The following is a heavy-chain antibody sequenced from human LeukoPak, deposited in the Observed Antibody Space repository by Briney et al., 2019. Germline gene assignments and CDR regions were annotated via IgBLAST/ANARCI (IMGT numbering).Heavy chain of an antibody. D-gene: IGHD2-2*03. CDR3: AREAVVDIVVVPAAKGGWFDP. CDR2: ISGSGGST. CDR1: GFTVSSNY. Sequence: GGSLRLSCAASGFTVSSNYMSWVRQAPGKGLEWVSAISGSGGSTYYADSVKGRFTISRDNAKNSLYLQMNSLRAEDTAVYYCAREAVVDIVVVPAAKGGWFDPWGQGTLVTVSS. V-gene: IGHV3-23*01. J-gene: IGHJ5*02.